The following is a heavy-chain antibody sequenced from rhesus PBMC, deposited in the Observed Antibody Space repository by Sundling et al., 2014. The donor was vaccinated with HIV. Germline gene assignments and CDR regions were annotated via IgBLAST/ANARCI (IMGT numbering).Heavy chain of an antibody. D-gene: IGHD4-4*01. CDR2: IYGSGSRT. Sequence: QVQLQESGPGLVKSSETLSLTCAVSGGSISDGYYWGWIRQPPGKGLEWIGYIYGSGSRTYYNPSLKSRVTISTDTSKNQFSLKLSSVTAADTAVYYCVRESTTMVADFDYWGQGLLVTVSS. J-gene: IGHJ4*01. CDR3: VRESTTMVADFDY. CDR1: GGSISDGYY. V-gene: IGHV4-106*01.